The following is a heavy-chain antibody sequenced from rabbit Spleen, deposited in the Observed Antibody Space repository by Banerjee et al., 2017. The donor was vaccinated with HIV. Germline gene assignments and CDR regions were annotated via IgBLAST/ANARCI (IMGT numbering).Heavy chain of an antibody. Sequence: QSLEESGGDLVKPGASLTLTCTDSGFSFRSTFWRCWVRQAPGKGLEWIACIYAGSSGRTYYASWAKCRFTISKTSSTTLTLQMTSLTAADTATYFCATGYDGSDFYARYFNFWGPGTLVTVS. V-gene: IGHV1S40*01. J-gene: IGHJ4*01. CDR3: ATGYDGSDFYARYFNF. CDR1: GFSFRSTFW. CDR2: IYAGSSGRT. D-gene: IGHD4-2*01.